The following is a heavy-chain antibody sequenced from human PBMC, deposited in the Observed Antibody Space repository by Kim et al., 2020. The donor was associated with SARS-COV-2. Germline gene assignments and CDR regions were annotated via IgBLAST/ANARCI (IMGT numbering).Heavy chain of an antibody. Sequence: ASVKVSCKASGYTFNIHGISWVRQAPGQGLEWVGWISAYNGDTNYAQKFQGRVTMTTDTSTSTAYMELRSLRSDDTAVYYCARDPSNTSGRYWRGGYWGQGTLVTVSS. D-gene: IGHD6-19*01. CDR3: ARDPSNTSGRYWRGGY. J-gene: IGHJ4*02. CDR2: ISAYNGDT. V-gene: IGHV1-18*01. CDR1: GYTFNIHG.